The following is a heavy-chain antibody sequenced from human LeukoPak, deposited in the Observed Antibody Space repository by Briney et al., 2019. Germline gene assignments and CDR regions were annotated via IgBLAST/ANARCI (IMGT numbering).Heavy chain of an antibody. V-gene: IGHV4-34*01. Sequence: PSETLSLTCAVYGGSFSGYYWSWIRQPPGKGLEWIGEINHSGSTNYNASLKSRVTISVDTSKNQFSLKLSSVTAADTAVYYCARGVRYCSSTSCLNWFDPWGQGTLVTVSS. J-gene: IGHJ5*02. D-gene: IGHD2-2*01. CDR2: INHSGST. CDR3: ARGVRYCSSTSCLNWFDP. CDR1: GGSFSGYY.